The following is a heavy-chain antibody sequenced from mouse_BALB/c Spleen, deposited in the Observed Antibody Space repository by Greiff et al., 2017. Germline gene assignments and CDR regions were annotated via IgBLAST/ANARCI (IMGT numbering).Heavy chain of an antibody. CDR2: ISSGGSYT. J-gene: IGHJ4*01. CDR1: GFTFSSYA. Sequence: EVKVVESGGGLVKPGGSLKLSCAASGFTFSSYAMSWVRQSPEKRLEWVAEISSGGSYTYYPDTVTGRFTISRDNAKNTLYLEMSSLRSEDTAMYYCARQGDNDAMDYWGQGTSVTVSS. D-gene: IGHD3-3*01. V-gene: IGHV5-9-4*01. CDR3: ARQGDNDAMDY.